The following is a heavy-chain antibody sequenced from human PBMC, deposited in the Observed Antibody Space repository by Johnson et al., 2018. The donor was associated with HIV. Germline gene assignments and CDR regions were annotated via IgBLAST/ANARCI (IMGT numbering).Heavy chain of an antibody. D-gene: IGHD5-18*01. CDR2: ISYDGNSK. J-gene: IGHJ3*02. Sequence: VQLVESGGGVVQPGRSLRLSCAASGFTFSSYPMHWVRKAPGKGLEWVGVISYDGNSKYYGDSVKGRFTISRDNSKNTLYLQMNSLRAGDTAVYYCSRLPTGYSRDGFDIWGQGTMVTVSS. V-gene: IGHV3-30*04. CDR1: GFTFSSYP. CDR3: SRLPTGYSRDGFDI.